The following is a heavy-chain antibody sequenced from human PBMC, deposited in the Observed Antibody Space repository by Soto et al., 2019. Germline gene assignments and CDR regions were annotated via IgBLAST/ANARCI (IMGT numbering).Heavy chain of an antibody. Sequence: GESLKISCKGSGYSFTSYWISWVRRMPGKGLEWMGRIDPSDSYTNYSPSLQGHVTISADKSISTAYLQWGSLKASDTAMYYCARQSDSSGYYYYYGMDVWGQGTTVTVSS. V-gene: IGHV5-10-1*01. CDR1: GYSFTSYW. CDR3: ARQSDSSGYYYYYGMDV. CDR2: IDPSDSYT. D-gene: IGHD3-22*01. J-gene: IGHJ6*02.